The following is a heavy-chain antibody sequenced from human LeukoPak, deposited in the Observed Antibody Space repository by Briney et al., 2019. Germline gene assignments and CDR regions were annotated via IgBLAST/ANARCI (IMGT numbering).Heavy chain of an antibody. V-gene: IGHV1-2*04. CDR3: ARDRHYGSGSYYFDY. CDR2: INPNSGGT. D-gene: IGHD3-10*01. CDR1: GYTFTGYY. J-gene: IGHJ4*02. Sequence: ASVKVSCKTSGYTFTGYYMHWVRQAPGQGLDWMGRINPNSGGTNYAQKFQGWVTMTRDTSISTAYVELNRLRSDDTAVYYCARDRHYGSGSYYFDYWGQGTLVTVSS.